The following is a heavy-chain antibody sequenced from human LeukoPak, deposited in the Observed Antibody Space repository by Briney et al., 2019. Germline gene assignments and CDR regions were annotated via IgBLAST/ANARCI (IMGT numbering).Heavy chain of an antibody. CDR3: AGRGLATRGLDP. Sequence: SETLSLTCTVSGGSISSYYWSWIRQPPGKGLEWIGYIYYSGSTNYNPSLKSRVTISVDTSKNQFSLKLSSVTAADTAVYYCAGRGLATRGLDPWGQGTLVTVSS. D-gene: IGHD5-12*01. J-gene: IGHJ5*02. CDR1: GGSISSYY. V-gene: IGHV4-59*01. CDR2: IYYSGST.